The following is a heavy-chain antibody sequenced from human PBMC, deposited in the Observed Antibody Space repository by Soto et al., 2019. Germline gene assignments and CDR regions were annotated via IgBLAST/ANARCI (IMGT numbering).Heavy chain of an antibody. CDR2: IYSGGST. CDR1: GFTVSSNY. Sequence: PVGSLRLSCAASGFTVSSNYMCWFRHAPGKGLEWVSVIYSGGSTYYADSAKGRFTISRDNSKNTLYLQMNSLRAEDTAVYYCAKENGYSSSWFDLAYWGQETLVTLS. D-gene: IGHD6-13*01. CDR3: AKENGYSSSWFDLAY. V-gene: IGHV3-53*01. J-gene: IGHJ4*02.